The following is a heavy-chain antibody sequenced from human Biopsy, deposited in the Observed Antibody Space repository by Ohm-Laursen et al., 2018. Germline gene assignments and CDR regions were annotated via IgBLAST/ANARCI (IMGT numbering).Heavy chain of an antibody. V-gene: IGHV3-33*06. CDR3: AKCMTGGSNYYFHH. CDR2: IWYDGSNK. CDR1: GFTFSSYG. Sequence: SLRLSCSAFGFTFSSYGMHWVRQAPGKGLEWVAAIWYDGSNKNYADSVKGRFTISRDNSKNTLYLQMNSLRGEDTAVYYCAKCMTGGSNYYFHHCGQGTLVTVSS. J-gene: IGHJ4*02. D-gene: IGHD2-8*01.